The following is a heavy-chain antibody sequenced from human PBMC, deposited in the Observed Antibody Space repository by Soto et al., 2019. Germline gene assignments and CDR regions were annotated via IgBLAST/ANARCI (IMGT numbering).Heavy chain of an antibody. CDR1: DGSISSGGYY. V-gene: IGHV4-30-4*08. Sequence: PSETQSLTCTVSDGSISSGGYYWSWIRQHPGKGLEWIGYIYYSGSTYYNPSLKSRVTMSVDTSKNRFSLNLSSVTDADTAVYYCARVATPTTVTIDYWGQGILVTVSS. CDR2: IYYSGST. CDR3: ARVATPTTVTIDY. J-gene: IGHJ4*02. D-gene: IGHD4-17*01.